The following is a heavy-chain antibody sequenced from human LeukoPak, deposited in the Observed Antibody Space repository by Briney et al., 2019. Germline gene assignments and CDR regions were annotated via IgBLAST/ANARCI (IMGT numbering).Heavy chain of an antibody. CDR3: ARDKVVGPTILDY. D-gene: IGHD1-26*01. CDR1: GFTFSSYW. V-gene: IGHV3-74*01. Sequence: GGSLRLSCAASGFTFSSYWMPWVRQAPGKGLVWVSRLNSDGSSTSYADSVKGRFTISRDNAKNTLYLQMIGLRAEDAAVYYCARDKVVGPTILDYRGQGILVTVSS. CDR2: LNSDGSST. J-gene: IGHJ4*02.